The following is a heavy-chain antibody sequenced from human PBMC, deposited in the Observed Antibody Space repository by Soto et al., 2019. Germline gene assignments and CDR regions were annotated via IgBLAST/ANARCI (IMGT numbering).Heavy chain of an antibody. CDR1: GYAISEYS. CDR2: FDPEDGET. V-gene: IGHV1-24*01. Sequence: AASLKVYWKISGYAISEYSIHWVRQAPGKGLEWMGGFDPEDGETIYAQKFQGRVTMTEDTSTDTAYMELSSLRSEDTAVYYCATLVAAQAFDYWGQGTLVTVSS. J-gene: IGHJ4*02. CDR3: ATLVAAQAFDY. D-gene: IGHD2-15*01.